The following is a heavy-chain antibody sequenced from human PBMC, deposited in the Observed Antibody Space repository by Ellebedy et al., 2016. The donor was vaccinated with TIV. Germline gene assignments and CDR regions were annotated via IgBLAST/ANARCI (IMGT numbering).Heavy chain of an antibody. Sequence: GESLKISCAASGFTFSSYAMHWVRQAPGKGLVWVSRINSDGSDTAYADSVRGRFTISRDNAKNTLYLQMNSLRAEDTAVYYCAAVQYWEAVFDMWGQGTMVTVSS. CDR3: AAVQYWEAVFDM. CDR1: GFTFSSYA. D-gene: IGHD2-8*02. J-gene: IGHJ3*02. V-gene: IGHV3-74*01. CDR2: INSDGSDT.